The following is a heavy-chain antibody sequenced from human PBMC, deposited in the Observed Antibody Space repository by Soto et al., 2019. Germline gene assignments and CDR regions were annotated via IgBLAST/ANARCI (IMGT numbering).Heavy chain of an antibody. J-gene: IGHJ6*02. D-gene: IGHD2-15*01. CDR1: GGTFSSYA. V-gene: IGHV1-69*01. CDR2: IIPIFGTA. Sequence: QVQLVQSGAEGKKPGSSVKVSCKASGGTFSSYAISWVRQAPGQGLEWMGGIIPIFGTANYAQKFQGRVTITADESTSTAYMELSSLRSEDTAVYYCARVYCSGGSCYSHYYYYGMDVWGQGTTVTVSS. CDR3: ARVYCSGGSCYSHYYYYGMDV.